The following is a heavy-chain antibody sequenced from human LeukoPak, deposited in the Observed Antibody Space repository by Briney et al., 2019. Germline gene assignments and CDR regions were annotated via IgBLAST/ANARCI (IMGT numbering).Heavy chain of an antibody. CDR2: ISPYNGNT. Sequence: ASVKVSCKPSGYTFNTYGTTWVRQAPEQGLEWMGWISPYNGNTNYAQKFQGRVTLTTDTSTSTAYMELRSLRSEDTAVYYCARPGYSYGLYYFDYWGQGTLLIVSS. CDR3: ARPGYSYGLYYFDY. J-gene: IGHJ4*02. V-gene: IGHV1-18*01. CDR1: GYTFNTYG. D-gene: IGHD5-18*01.